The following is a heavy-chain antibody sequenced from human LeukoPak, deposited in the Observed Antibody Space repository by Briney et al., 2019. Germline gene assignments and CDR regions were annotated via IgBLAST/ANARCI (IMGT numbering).Heavy chain of an antibody. CDR3: ARAPSGGYSGYASDY. D-gene: IGHD5-12*01. CDR2: ISSSSSYI. CDR1: GFTFSSYS. J-gene: IGHJ4*02. V-gene: IGHV3-21*01. Sequence: GGSLRLSCAASGFTFSSYSMNWVRQAPGKGLEWVSSISSSSSYIYYADSVKGRFTISRDNAKNSLYLQMNSLRAEDTAVYYCARAPSGGYSGYASDYWGQGTLVTVSS.